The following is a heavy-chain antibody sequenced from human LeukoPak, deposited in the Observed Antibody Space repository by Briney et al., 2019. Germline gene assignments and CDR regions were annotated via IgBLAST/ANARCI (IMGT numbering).Heavy chain of an antibody. CDR3: ARAYPRYYYDSSGSLAYYMDV. V-gene: IGHV4-4*07. CDR2: IYTSGST. D-gene: IGHD3-22*01. J-gene: IGHJ6*03. CDR1: GGSISSYY. Sequence: SETLSLTCTVSGGSISSYYWSWIRQPAGKGLEWIGRIYTSGSTNYNPSLKSRVTMSVDTSKNQFSLKLSSVTAADTAVYYCARAYPRYYYDSSGSLAYYMDVWGKGTTVTVSS.